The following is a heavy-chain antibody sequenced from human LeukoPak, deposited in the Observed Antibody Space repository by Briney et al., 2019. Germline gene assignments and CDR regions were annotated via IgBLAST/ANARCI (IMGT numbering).Heavy chain of an antibody. V-gene: IGHV3-23*01. CDR3: ARVLDSYYYYYYMDV. J-gene: IGHJ6*03. CDR1: GFTFSSYA. CDR2: ISGSGGST. D-gene: IGHD3-3*02. Sequence: GGSLRLSCAASGFTFSSYAMSWVRQAPGKGLEWVSAISGSGGSTYYADSVKGRFTISRDNSKNTLYLQMGSLRAEDMAVYYCARVLDSYYYYYYMDVWGKGTTVTVSS.